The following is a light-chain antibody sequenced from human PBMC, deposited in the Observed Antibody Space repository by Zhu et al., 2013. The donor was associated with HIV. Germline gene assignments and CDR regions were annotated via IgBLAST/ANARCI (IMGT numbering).Light chain of an antibody. CDR1: KIGSKT. V-gene: IGLV3-21*03. Sequence: SYVLTQPPSVSVAPGKTARVTCGGNKIGSKTVHWYQQKSGQAPVLVIHDDTDRPSGIPERFSGSNSGNTATLTINRVEAGDEADYYCQVWDSSSDVVFGGGTKLTVL. CDR3: QVWDSSSDVV. J-gene: IGLJ2*01. CDR2: DDT.